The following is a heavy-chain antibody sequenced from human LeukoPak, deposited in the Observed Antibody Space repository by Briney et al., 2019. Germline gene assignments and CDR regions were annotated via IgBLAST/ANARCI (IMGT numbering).Heavy chain of an antibody. CDR2: IYYSGST. D-gene: IGHD3-10*01. V-gene: IGHV4-61*08. Sequence: SETLSLTCTVSGASVSGSAYYWGWIRQPPGKGLEWIGYIYYSGSTNYNPSLKSRVTISVDTSKNQFSLKLSSVTAADPAVYYCAGTMVRGGGDYWGQGTLVTVSS. J-gene: IGHJ4*02. CDR1: GASVSGSAYY. CDR3: AGTMVRGGGDY.